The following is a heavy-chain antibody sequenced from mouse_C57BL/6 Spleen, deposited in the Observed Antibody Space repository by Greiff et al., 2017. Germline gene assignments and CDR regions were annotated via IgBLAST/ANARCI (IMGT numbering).Heavy chain of an antibody. CDR3: ARGDYGSSYEAMDY. CDR1: GYSFTGYY. J-gene: IGHJ4*01. Sequence: VQLQQSGPELVKPGASVKISCKASGYSFTGYYMNWVKQSPEKSLEWIGEINPSTGGTTYNQTFKAKATLTVDKSSSTAYMQLKSLTSEDSAVYYCARGDYGSSYEAMDYWGQGTSVTVSS. V-gene: IGHV1-42*01. CDR2: INPSTGGT. D-gene: IGHD1-1*01.